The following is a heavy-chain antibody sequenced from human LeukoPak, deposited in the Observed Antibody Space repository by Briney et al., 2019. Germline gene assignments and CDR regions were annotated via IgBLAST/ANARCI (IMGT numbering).Heavy chain of an antibody. CDR3: ARSSYGAGSKPYWVDY. D-gene: IGHD3-10*01. Sequence: SETLSLTCTVSGGSISSSSYYWAWIRQPPGKGLEYIGSYSGSTYNNPSLKSRVTISVDTSKKQFSLKLSSVTAADTAVYFCARSSYGAGSKPYWVDYWGQGTLVTVSS. J-gene: IGHJ4*02. CDR2: YSGST. CDR1: GGSISSSSYY. V-gene: IGHV4-39*01.